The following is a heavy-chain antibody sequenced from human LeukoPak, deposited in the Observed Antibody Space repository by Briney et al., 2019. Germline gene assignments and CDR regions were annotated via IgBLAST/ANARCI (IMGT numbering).Heavy chain of an antibody. V-gene: IGHV3-48*04. Sequence: GGSLRLSCAASGFTFSSYSMNWVRQAPGKGLEWVSYISSSSSTIYYADSVKGRFTISRDNAKNSLYLQMNSLRAEDTAVYYCARYSSSWSYYYFDYWGQGTLVTVSS. CDR1: GFTFSSYS. D-gene: IGHD6-13*01. CDR3: ARYSSSWSYYYFDY. J-gene: IGHJ4*02. CDR2: ISSSSSTI.